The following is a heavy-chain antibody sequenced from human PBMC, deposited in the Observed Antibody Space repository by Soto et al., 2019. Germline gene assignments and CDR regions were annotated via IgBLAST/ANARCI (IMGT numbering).Heavy chain of an antibody. CDR2: IGPYNGNT. V-gene: IGHV1-18*01. CDR3: ARDRGAGPPYYYYGMDV. D-gene: IGHD1-26*01. Sequence: ASVKVSCKASGGTFSSYAISWVRQAPGQGLEWMGWIGPYNGNTHYAQKLQGRVTMTTDTSTSTAYMELRSLRSDDTAVYYCARDRGAGPPYYYYGMDVWGQGTTVTVSS. J-gene: IGHJ6*02. CDR1: GGTFSSYA.